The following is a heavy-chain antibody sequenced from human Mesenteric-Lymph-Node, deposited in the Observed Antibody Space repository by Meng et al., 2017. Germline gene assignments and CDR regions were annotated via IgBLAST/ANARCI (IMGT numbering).Heavy chain of an antibody. D-gene: IGHD2-21*01. J-gene: IGHJ4*02. V-gene: IGHV4-30-4*01. CDR2: IYNSGST. CDR3: AREGRSHQVGVSVY. CDR1: GGSISSGDYY. Sequence: GQRQESGPGLGTPAQALSLTCTVSGGSISSGDYYWSWIRQPPGKGLEWIGYIYNSGSTYYYPSLKSRVTISVDTSKNQFSLKLRFVTAADTAVYYCAREGRSHQVGVSVYWGQGNLVTVSS.